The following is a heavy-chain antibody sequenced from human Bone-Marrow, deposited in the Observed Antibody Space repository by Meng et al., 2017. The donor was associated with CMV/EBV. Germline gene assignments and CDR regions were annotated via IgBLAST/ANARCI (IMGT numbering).Heavy chain of an antibody. CDR1: GFTLSGST. CDR2: MRNKVANYAT. V-gene: IGHV3-73*01. D-gene: IGHD6-13*01. Sequence: GGSLRLSCAASGFTLSGSTVHWVRQASGKELEWVGRMRNKVANYATAYSASVKGRFTISRDDSKNTAYLQMNSLKTEDTAVYYCTRLSVVGIAAAGTSVYWGQGTLVTVSS. CDR3: TRLSVVGIAAAGTSVY. J-gene: IGHJ4*02.